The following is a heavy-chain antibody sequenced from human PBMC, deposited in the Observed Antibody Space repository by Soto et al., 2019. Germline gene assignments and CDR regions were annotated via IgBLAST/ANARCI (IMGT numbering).Heavy chain of an antibody. D-gene: IGHD2-15*01. V-gene: IGHV3-30-3*01. CDR3: ARVPRSGGSSHFMAGFDY. CDR1: GCTFSSYA. J-gene: IGHJ4*02. CDR2: ISYDGSNK. Sequence: PGGSLRLSCAASGCTFSSYAMHWVRQAPGKGLEWVAVISYDGSNKYYADSVKGRFTISRDNSKNTLYLQMNSLRAEDTAVYYCARVPRSGGSSHFMAGFDYWGQGTLVTVSS.